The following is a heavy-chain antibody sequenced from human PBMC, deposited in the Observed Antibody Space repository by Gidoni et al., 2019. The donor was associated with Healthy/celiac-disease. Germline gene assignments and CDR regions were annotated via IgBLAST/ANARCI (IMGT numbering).Heavy chain of an antibody. CDR2: ISGSGGST. Sequence: EVQLLESGGGLVQPGGSLRLSCAASGFTFSSYAMSWVRQAPWKGLEWVSAISGSGGSTYYADSVKGRFTISRDNSKNTLYLQMNSLRAEDTAVYYCAKDRSQVVTTNYWGQGTLVTVSS. CDR1: GFTFSSYA. D-gene: IGHD2-21*02. J-gene: IGHJ4*02. CDR3: AKDRSQVVTTNY. V-gene: IGHV3-23*01.